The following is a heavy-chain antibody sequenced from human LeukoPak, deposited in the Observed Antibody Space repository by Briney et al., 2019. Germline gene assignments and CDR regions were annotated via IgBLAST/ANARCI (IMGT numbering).Heavy chain of an antibody. CDR1: GFTFSSYW. Sequence: GGSLRLSCAAPGFTFSSYWIHWVRQAPGKGLVWVSRINSEGSSTSYADSVKGRFTISRDNAKNTLYLQMNSLRAEDTAVYYCARDYDRYYMDVWGKGTTVTVSS. J-gene: IGHJ6*03. V-gene: IGHV3-74*01. D-gene: IGHD3-3*01. CDR3: ARDYDRYYMDV. CDR2: INSEGSST.